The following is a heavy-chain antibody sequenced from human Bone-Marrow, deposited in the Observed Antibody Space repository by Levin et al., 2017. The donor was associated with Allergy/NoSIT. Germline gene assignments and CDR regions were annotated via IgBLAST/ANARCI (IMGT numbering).Heavy chain of an antibody. CDR2: MNPNGGNT. CDR1: GYNFIKYD. CDR3: VRRRSYYYGMDV. Sequence: GESLKISCKASGYNFIKYDINWVRQAKGQGLEWMGWMNPNGGNTAYTQKFQGRVAMTTDTSTDTAYMELSGLTSDDTAVYYCVRRRSYYYGMDVWGQGTTVTVSS. D-gene: IGHD3-10*01. J-gene: IGHJ6*02. V-gene: IGHV1-8*01.